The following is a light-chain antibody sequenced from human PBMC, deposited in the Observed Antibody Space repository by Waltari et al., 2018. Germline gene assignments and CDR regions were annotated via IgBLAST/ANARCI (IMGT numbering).Light chain of an antibody. J-gene: IGKJ2*01. CDR2: GAS. CDR1: QGINNY. CDR3: QQYNAYPHT. V-gene: IGKV1-16*02. Sequence: DIQMTQSPSSLSASVGDRVTITCRASQGINNYLAWFQQKPGKPPKSLIYGASSLQSGVPSKFSGSGSGTDFTLTINSLQPEDFATYYCQQYNAYPHTFGQGTKVEIK.